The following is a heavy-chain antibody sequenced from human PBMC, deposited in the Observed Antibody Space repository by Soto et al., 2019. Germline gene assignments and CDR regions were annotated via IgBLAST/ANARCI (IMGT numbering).Heavy chain of an antibody. J-gene: IGHJ5*02. V-gene: IGHV4-30-4*01. CDR2: IYYSGST. CDR3: AREGGEYYGSSGYWHPWLDP. D-gene: IGHD3-22*01. CDR1: GGSISSGEYY. Sequence: SETLSLTCTVSGGSISSGEYYWSWIRQPPGKGLEWIGYIYYSGSTYYNPSLKSRVTISVDTSRNQFSLKLSSVTAADTAVYFCAREGGEYYGSSGYWHPWLDPWGQETLVTVYS.